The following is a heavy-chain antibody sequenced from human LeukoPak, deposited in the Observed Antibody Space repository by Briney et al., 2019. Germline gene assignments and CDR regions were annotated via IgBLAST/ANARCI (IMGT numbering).Heavy chain of an antibody. J-gene: IGHJ4*02. CDR1: GGSFSGYY. V-gene: IGHV4-34*01. CDR2: INHSGST. Sequence: SETLSLTCAVYGGSFSGYYWSWIRQPPGKGLEWIGEINHSGSTNYNPSLKSRVTISVDTSKNHFSLKVSSVTAADTAVYYCARDRGYSYGPFDHWGQGTLVTVSS. CDR3: ARDRGYSYGPFDH. D-gene: IGHD5-18*01.